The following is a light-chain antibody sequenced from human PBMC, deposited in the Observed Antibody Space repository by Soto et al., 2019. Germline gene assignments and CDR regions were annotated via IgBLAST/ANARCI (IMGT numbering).Light chain of an antibody. CDR3: QSYENSLGATYV. V-gene: IGLV1-40*01. J-gene: IGLJ1*01. CDR2: GNN. CDR1: SSNLGAGYD. Sequence: QSVLTQPPSVSGAPGQRVTISCTGSSSNLGAGYDVHWYQQLPGTAPRLLIYGNNNRPSGDPDRFSGSRSGTSASLAITGLQAEDEADYYCQSYENSLGATYVFGTGTKVTVL.